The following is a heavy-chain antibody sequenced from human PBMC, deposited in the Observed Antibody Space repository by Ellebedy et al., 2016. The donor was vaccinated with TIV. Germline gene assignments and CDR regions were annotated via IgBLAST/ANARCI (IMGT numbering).Heavy chain of an antibody. CDR3: ARQER. D-gene: IGHD1-1*01. CDR1: GFTFGDYA. Sequence: GESLKISXTASGFTFGDYAMSWFRQTPGKGLEWVANIKHDGSEKYYVDSVKGRFTISRDNANNSLYLQMNSLRVDDTAVYYCARQERWGQGTLVTVSS. J-gene: IGHJ4*02. CDR2: IKHDGSEK. V-gene: IGHV3-7*03.